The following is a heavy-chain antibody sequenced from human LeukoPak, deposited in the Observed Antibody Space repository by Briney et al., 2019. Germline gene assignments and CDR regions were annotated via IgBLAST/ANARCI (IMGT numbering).Heavy chain of an antibody. CDR2: INHSGYT. J-gene: IGHJ4*02. CDR3: ARRRLRPSIIIDY. D-gene: IGHD4-17*01. CDR1: GVSFGDFY. V-gene: IGHV4-34*01. Sequence: SETRSLTCAVSGVSFGDFYWSWIRQPPGKGLEWIGEINHSGYTNYYPSLKSRVTISVDTSKNQFSLRLSSVTAADTAVYYCARRRLRPSIIIDYWGQGTLVTVSS.